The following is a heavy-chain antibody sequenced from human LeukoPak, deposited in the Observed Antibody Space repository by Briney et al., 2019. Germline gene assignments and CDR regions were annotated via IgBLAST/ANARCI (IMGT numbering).Heavy chain of an antibody. Sequence: SPTLSLTFVVSGDSVSSKNGALNWSRQSPSRGLEWLGRTYYRSKWYNDYAESMEGRMTISQGTSKNQYSLHQNSVTPDDAAVYYCARDFGTTGWHTFDYWGQGTLVTVSS. CDR3: ARDFGTTGWHTFDY. V-gene: IGHV6-1*01. J-gene: IGHJ4*02. CDR2: TYYRSKWYN. CDR1: GDSVSSKNGA. D-gene: IGHD6-19*01.